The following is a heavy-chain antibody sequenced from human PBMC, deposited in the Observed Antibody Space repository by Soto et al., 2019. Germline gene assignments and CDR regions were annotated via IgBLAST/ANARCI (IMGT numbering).Heavy chain of an antibody. CDR1: GYTFTSYY. D-gene: IGHD4-17*01. J-gene: IGHJ6*02. CDR3: ARDLTVTTPSVGYYYYGMDV. CDR2: INPSGGST. Sequence: ASVKVPCKASGYTFTSYYMHWVRQAPGQGLEWMGIINPSGGSTSYAQKFQGRVTMTRDTSTSTVYMELSSLRSEDTAVYYCARDLTVTTPSVGYYYYGMDVWGQGTTVTVSS. V-gene: IGHV1-46*01.